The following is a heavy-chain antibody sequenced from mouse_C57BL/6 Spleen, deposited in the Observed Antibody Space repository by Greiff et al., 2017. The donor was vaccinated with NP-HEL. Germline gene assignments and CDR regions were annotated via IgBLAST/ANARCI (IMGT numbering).Heavy chain of an antibody. V-gene: IGHV8-12*01. CDR2: IYWDDDK. CDR3: ARSLITTVVATGAMDY. Sequence: QVTLKVSGPGILQSSQTLSLTCSFSGFSLSTSGMGVSWIRQPSGKGLEWLAHIYWDDDKRYNPSLKSRLTISKDTSRNQVFLKITSVDTADTATYYCARSLITTVVATGAMDYWGQGTSVTVSS. D-gene: IGHD1-1*01. J-gene: IGHJ4*01. CDR1: GFSLSTSGMG.